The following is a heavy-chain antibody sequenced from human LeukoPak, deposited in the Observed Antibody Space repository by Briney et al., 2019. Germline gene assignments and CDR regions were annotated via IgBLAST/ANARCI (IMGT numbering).Heavy chain of an antibody. J-gene: IGHJ4*02. D-gene: IGHD2-15*01. CDR3: ARVTGYVVEDYFDY. V-gene: IGHV4-59*01. CDR1: GGSISSYY. Sequence: SETLSLTCSVSGGSISSYYWSWIRQPPGKGLEWIEYIYYSGSTYYNPSLKSRVTISVDTSKNQFSLRLSSVTAADKAVYYCARVTGYVVEDYFDYWGQGTLVTVSS. CDR2: IYYSGST.